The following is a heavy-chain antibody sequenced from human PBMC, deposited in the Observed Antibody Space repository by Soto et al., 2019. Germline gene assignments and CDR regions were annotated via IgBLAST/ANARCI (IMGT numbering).Heavy chain of an antibody. Sequence: PGGSLRLSCAASGFTFSDYYMSWIRQAPGKGLEWVSYISSSGSTIYYADSVKGRFNISRDNAKNSLYLQMNSLRAEDTAVYYCARDPIVVVPAAMRGDDAFDIWGQGTMVTVSS. J-gene: IGHJ3*02. V-gene: IGHV3-11*01. CDR1: GFTFSDYY. CDR2: ISSSGSTI. D-gene: IGHD2-2*01. CDR3: ARDPIVVVPAAMRGDDAFDI.